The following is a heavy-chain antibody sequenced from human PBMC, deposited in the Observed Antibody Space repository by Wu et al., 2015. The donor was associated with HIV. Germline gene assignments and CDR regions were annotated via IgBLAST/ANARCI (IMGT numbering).Heavy chain of an antibody. CDR2: IIPIFGTA. D-gene: IGHD1-26*01. J-gene: IGHJ4*02. Sequence: QVQLVQSGAEVKKPGSSVKVSCKASGGTFSSYAISWVRQAPGQGLEWMGGIIPIFGTANYAQKFQGRVTITTDESTSTAYMELRSLRSDDTAVYYCARGQTVGATSPFDYWGQGTLVTVSS. V-gene: IGHV1-69*05. CDR1: GGTFSSYA. CDR3: ARGQTVGATSPFDY.